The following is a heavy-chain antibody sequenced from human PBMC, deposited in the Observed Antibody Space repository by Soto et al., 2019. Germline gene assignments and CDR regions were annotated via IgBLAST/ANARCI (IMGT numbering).Heavy chain of an antibody. CDR2: ISKDGNDQ. V-gene: IGHV3-30*18. J-gene: IGHJ4*02. CDR1: GFTFSTYG. Sequence: QVQLVESGGGVDQPGTSLRLSCAASGFTFSTYGMYWVRQAPGKGLAWVAVISKDGNDQYYADSVKGRFTVSRDNSKNTLSLQMNSLRPEDTAFYYCAKDRWEFTRYFDSWGQGTLVTVSS. D-gene: IGHD1-26*01. CDR3: AKDRWEFTRYFDS.